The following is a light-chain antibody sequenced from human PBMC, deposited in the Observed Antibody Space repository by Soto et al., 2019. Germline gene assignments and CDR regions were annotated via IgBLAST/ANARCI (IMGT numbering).Light chain of an antibody. CDR3: QHYNSYSEA. V-gene: IGKV1-5*03. CDR2: KAS. Sequence: IQMTQSPSSLSASVGDRVTMTWRASQTISSWLAWYQQKPGKAPKLLIYKASTLKSGVPSRFSGSGSGTEFTLTISSLQPDDFATYYCQHYNSYSEAFGQGTKVDI. CDR1: QTISSW. J-gene: IGKJ1*01.